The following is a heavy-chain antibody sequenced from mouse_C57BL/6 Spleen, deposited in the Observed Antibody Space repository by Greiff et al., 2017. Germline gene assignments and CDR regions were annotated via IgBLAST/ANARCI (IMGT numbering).Heavy chain of an antibody. Sequence: EVQVVESGGGLVKPGGSLKLSCAASGFTFSDYGMHWVRQAPATGLEWVAYISSGSSTIYYEDTVKGRFTISSYNAKNTLFLQMTSLRSEDTAMYYCARNPNGGCFDYWGQGTTLTVSS. V-gene: IGHV5-17*01. CDR3: ARNPNGGCFDY. D-gene: IGHD4-1*01. CDR2: ISSGSSTI. J-gene: IGHJ2*01. CDR1: GFTFSDYG.